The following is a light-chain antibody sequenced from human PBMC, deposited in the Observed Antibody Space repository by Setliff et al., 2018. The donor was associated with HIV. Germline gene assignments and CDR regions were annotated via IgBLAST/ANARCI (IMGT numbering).Light chain of an antibody. CDR1: SSDVGSYNL. Sequence: QSALAQPASVSGSPGQSITISCTGTSSDVGSYNLVSWYQQHPGKAPKLMIYEGSKRPSGVSNRFSGSKSGHTASLTISGLQAEDEADYYCSSYAGISTFVLFGGGXKVTV. CDR3: SSYAGISTFVL. V-gene: IGLV2-23*03. J-gene: IGLJ2*01. CDR2: EGS.